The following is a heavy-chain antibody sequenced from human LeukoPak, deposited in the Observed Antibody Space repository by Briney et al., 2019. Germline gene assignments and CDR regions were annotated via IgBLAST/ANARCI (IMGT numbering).Heavy chain of an antibody. CDR2: ISGSGGNT. Sequence: GGSLRLSCAASGFTFSSYAMSWVRQAPGKGLEWVSGISGSGGNTYYADSVKGRFTISRDNSKNTLYLQMNSLRAEDTAVYYCAKPSAISSGAFDYWGQGPLVTVSS. CDR3: AKPSAISSGAFDY. CDR1: GFTFSSYA. D-gene: IGHD3-10*01. J-gene: IGHJ4*02. V-gene: IGHV3-23*01.